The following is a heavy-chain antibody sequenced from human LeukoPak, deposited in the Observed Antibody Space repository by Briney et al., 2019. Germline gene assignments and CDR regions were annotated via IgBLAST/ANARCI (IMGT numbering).Heavy chain of an antibody. J-gene: IGHJ4*02. CDR3: VRVDSSDTNFDY. Sequence: GGSLRLSCAASGFTFSSYSMNWVRQAPGKGLEWVSSISSSSSYIYYADSVKGRFTISRDNAKNSLYLQMNSLRAEDTAVYYCVRVDSSDTNFDYWGQGPLVTVSS. CDR2: ISSSSSYI. V-gene: IGHV3-21*01. D-gene: IGHD3-22*01. CDR1: GFTFSSYS.